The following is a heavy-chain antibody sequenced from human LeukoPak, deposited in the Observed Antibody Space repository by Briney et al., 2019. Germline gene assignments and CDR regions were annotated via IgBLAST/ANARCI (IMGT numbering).Heavy chain of an antibody. CDR1: GGSITSYY. CDR3: ARAYSDIWSGYYFDS. Sequence: SETLSLTCSVSGGSITSYYWSWIRQSARKGLGWIGRIRTSGSTNYNPSLKSRVTMSVDTSNNQFSLKLTSVTAADTAVYYCARAYSDIWSGYYFDSWGQGILVTVSS. V-gene: IGHV4-4*07. J-gene: IGHJ4*02. D-gene: IGHD3-3*01. CDR2: IRTSGST.